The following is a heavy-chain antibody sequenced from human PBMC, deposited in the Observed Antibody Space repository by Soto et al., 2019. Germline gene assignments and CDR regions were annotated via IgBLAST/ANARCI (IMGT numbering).Heavy chain of an antibody. CDR1: GFTFSSYS. CDR3: ARIEYSSSFYGMDV. V-gene: IGHV3-48*02. J-gene: IGHJ6*02. D-gene: IGHD6-6*01. CDR2: ISSSSSTI. Sequence: EVQLVESGGGLVQPGGSLRLSCAASGFTFSSYSMKWVRQAPGKGLEWVSYISSSSSTIYYADSVKGRFTISRDNAKNLLYLQMNSLREEDTAVYYLARIEYSSSFYGMDVCGQGTPGSVS.